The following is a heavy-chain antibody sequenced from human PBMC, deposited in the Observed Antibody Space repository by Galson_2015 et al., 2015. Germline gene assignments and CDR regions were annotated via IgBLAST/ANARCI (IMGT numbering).Heavy chain of an antibody. D-gene: IGHD3-9*01. CDR2: ISAVGGLT. Sequence: SLRLSCAASGFTFSSHAMSWVRQAPGKGLEWVSAISAVGGLTYYADSVKGRFTISRDNSKNTLYLQMNSLRAEDTAIYYCAPRLKDDILTGFGMGVWGQGPTVTVSS. CDR1: GFTFSSHA. J-gene: IGHJ6*02. V-gene: IGHV3-23*01. CDR3: APRLKDDILTGFGMGV.